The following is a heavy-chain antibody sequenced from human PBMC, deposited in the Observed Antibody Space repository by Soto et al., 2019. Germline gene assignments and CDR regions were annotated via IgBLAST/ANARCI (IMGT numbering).Heavy chain of an antibody. CDR1: GFTFSSYA. CDR3: ASPYYDILTGYCHY. D-gene: IGHD3-9*01. CDR2: ISYDGSNK. J-gene: IGHJ4*02. V-gene: IGHV3-30-3*01. Sequence: PGGSLRLSCAASGFTFSSYAMHWVRQAPGKGLEWVAVISYDGSNKYYADSVKGRFTISRDNSKNTLYLQMNSLRAEDTAVYYCASPYYDILTGYCHYWGQGTLVTSPQ.